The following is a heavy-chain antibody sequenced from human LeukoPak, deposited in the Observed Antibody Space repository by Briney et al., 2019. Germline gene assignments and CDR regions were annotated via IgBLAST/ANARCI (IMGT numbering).Heavy chain of an antibody. V-gene: IGHV3-11*01. CDR2: ISGSGANT. CDR3: ATLHFYAMGV. Sequence: GGSLRLSCAVSGLRFSDQYMIWIRKTPGKGLEWVSFISGSGANTFYADSMKGRFTISKDNTKNSLFLQMNSLRAEDTAIYYCATLHFYAMGVWGQGTTVTVSS. J-gene: IGHJ6*02. CDR1: GLRFSDQY.